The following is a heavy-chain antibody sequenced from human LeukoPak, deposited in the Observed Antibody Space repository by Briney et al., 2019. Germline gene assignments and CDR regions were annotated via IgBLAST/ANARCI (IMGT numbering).Heavy chain of an antibody. CDR1: GGSFSGYY. CDR2: INHSGST. D-gene: IGHD1-26*01. J-gene: IGHJ4*02. CDR3: ARGGIGRYYYFDY. Sequence: SETLSLTCAVYGGSFSGYYWSWIRQPPGKGLEWIGEINHSGSTNYNPSLKSRVTISVGTSKNQFSLKLSSVTAADTAVYYCARGGIGRYYYFDYWGQGTLVTVSS. V-gene: IGHV4-34*01.